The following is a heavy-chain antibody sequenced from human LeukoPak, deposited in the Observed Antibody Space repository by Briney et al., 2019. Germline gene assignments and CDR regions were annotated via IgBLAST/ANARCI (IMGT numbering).Heavy chain of an antibody. V-gene: IGHV4-59*08. J-gene: IGHJ5*02. D-gene: IGHD2-2*01. CDR3: AGVVPAAIGGFDP. CDR1: GGSITNYF. CDR2: IYYSGST. Sequence: PSETLSLTCTVSGGSITNYFWSWIRKPPGKGLEWIGYIYYSGSTNYNPSLKSRVTISVDTSKNQFSLKLSSVTAADTAVYYCAGVVPAAIGGFDPWGQGTLVTVSS.